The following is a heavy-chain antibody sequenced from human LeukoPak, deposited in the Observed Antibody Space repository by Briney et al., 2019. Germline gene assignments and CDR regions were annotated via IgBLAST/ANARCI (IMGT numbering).Heavy chain of an antibody. CDR3: ARDGGGRYSISWYIAY. D-gene: IGHD6-13*01. Sequence: PAGSLSLSCAASGFSFSTYSMNWVRQAPGNGLEWLSYITGGSSTIYYADSVKGRFTISRDDAKNSLYLQVNSLRADDTAVYYCARDGGGRYSISWYIAYWGQGALVTVSS. J-gene: IGHJ4*02. CDR1: GFSFSTYS. V-gene: IGHV3-48*01. CDR2: ITGGSSTI.